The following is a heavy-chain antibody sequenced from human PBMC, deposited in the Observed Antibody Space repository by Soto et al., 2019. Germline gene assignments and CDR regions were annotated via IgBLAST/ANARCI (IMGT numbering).Heavy chain of an antibody. D-gene: IGHD3-16*01. V-gene: IGHV1-69*17. CDR2: IIPIIGVT. J-gene: IGHJ4*02. Sequence: QVQLVQSGAEVKRPGSSVKVSCESSGDTFNSYVISWVRQAPGQGLEWMGGIIPIIGVTHYAQKFQGRATISALSSTGSAYMAFTTLGLEDTALYYCAREALGAKGADHWGQGTLVTVSS. CDR1: GDTFNSYV. CDR3: AREALGAKGADH.